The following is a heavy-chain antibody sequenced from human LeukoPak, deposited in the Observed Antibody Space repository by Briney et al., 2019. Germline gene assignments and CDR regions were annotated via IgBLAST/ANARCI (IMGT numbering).Heavy chain of an antibody. D-gene: IGHD2-2*01. CDR2: IYYSGST. V-gene: IGHV4-61*01. CDR1: GGSVNSGSYY. J-gene: IGHJ4*02. Sequence: PSETLSLTCTVSGGSVNSGSYYWHWIRQPPGKGLEWIVYIYYSGSTNYNPSLKSQVTISVDTSKNQFSLKLSSVTAADTAVYYCARGRPWANIVVVPAAYGYFDYWGQGTLVTVSS. CDR3: ARGRPWANIVVVPAAYGYFDY.